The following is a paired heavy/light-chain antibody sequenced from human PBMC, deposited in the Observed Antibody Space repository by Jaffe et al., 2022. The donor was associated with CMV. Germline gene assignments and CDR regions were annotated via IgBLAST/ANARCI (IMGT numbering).Heavy chain of an antibody. CDR2: IFSNDEK. J-gene: IGHJ6*03. Sequence: QVTLKESGPVLVKPTETLTLTCTVSGFSLSNARMGVSWIRQPPGKALEWLAHIFSNDEKSYSTSLKSRLTISKDTSKSQVVLTMTNMDPVDTATYYCARIPHYDFWSGSNYYYYYYMDVWGKGTTVTVSS. D-gene: IGHD3-3*01. CDR3: ARIPHYDFWSGSNYYYYYYMDV. V-gene: IGHV2-26*01. CDR1: GFSLSNARMG.
Light chain of an antibody. V-gene: IGKV3-20*01. CDR2: GAS. CDR1: QSVSSSY. J-gene: IGKJ2*01. CDR3: QQYGSSPPEYT. Sequence: EIVLTQSPGTLSLSPGERATLSCRASQSVSSSYLAWYQQKPGQAPRLLIYGASSRATGIPDRFSGSGSGTDFTLTISRLEPEDFAVYYCQQYGSSPPEYTFGQGTKLEIK.